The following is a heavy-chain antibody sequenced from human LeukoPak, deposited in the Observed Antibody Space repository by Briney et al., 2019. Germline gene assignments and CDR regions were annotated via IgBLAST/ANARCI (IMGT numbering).Heavy chain of an antibody. CDR2: IKEDGSKK. CDR3: ATPLDYYDSSGYHQGGD. Sequence: GGSLRLSCAASGFTFSSCWMTWVRQAPGKGLEWVANIKEDGSKKNYVDSVKGRFTVFRDNAKNSLYLQMNSLRAEDTAVYYCATPLDYYDSSGYHQGGDWGQGTLVTVSS. J-gene: IGHJ4*02. V-gene: IGHV3-7*03. D-gene: IGHD3-22*01. CDR1: GFTFSSCW.